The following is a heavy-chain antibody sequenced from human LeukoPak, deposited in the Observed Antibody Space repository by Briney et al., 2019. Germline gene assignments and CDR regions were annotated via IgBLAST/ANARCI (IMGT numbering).Heavy chain of an antibody. V-gene: IGHV3-23*01. Sequence: GGSLRLSCAASGFTFSSYAMSWVRQAPGKGLEWVSAISGSGGSTYYADSVKGRFTISRDNSKNTLYLQMNSLRAEDTAVYYCADMVRGVRTFDYWGQGTLVTVSS. CDR3: ADMVRGVRTFDY. CDR1: GFTFSSYA. CDR2: ISGSGGST. D-gene: IGHD3-10*01. J-gene: IGHJ4*02.